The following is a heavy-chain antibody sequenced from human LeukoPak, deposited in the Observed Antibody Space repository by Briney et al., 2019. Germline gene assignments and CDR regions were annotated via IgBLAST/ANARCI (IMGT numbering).Heavy chain of an antibody. CDR1: GGSISNTNYY. D-gene: IGHD3-10*01. CDR2: IYYSGST. J-gene: IGHJ6*03. V-gene: IGHV4-39*02. Sequence: SETLSLTCTVSGGSISNTNYYWGWIRQPPGKGLEWIGTIYYSGSTYYNPSLKSRVTISVDTSKNHFSLKLSSVTAADTAVYYCARGVRIAYYYGSGSYTRGSYYYMDVWGKGTTVTISS. CDR3: ARGVRIAYYYGSGSYTRGSYYYMDV.